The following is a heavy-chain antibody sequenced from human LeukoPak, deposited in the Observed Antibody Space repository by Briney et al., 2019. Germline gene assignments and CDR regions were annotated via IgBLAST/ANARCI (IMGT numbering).Heavy chain of an antibody. CDR3: ARAPITVTTDWYFDL. CDR1: GFTFSSYD. Sequence: QPGGSLRLSCAASGFTFSSYDMHWVRQATGKGLEWVSAIGTAGDTYYPGSVKGRFTISRENAKNSLYLQMNSLRAGDTAVYYCARAPITVTTDWYFDLWGRGTLVTVSS. J-gene: IGHJ2*01. V-gene: IGHV3-13*01. CDR2: IGTAGDT. D-gene: IGHD4-17*01.